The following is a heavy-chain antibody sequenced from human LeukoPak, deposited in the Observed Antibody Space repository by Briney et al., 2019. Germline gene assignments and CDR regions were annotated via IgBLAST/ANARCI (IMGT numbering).Heavy chain of an antibody. D-gene: IGHD5-18*01. CDR1: GGSFSGYY. J-gene: IGHJ6*02. CDR2: IYYSGST. CDR3: ARLGIVEAMVFNYYYGMDV. Sequence: SETLSLTCAVYGGSFSGYYWGWIRQPPGKGLEWIGSIYYSGSTYYNPSLKSRVTISVDTSKNQFSLKLSSVTAADTAVYYCARLGIVEAMVFNYYYGMDVWGQGTTVTVSS. V-gene: IGHV4-39*01.